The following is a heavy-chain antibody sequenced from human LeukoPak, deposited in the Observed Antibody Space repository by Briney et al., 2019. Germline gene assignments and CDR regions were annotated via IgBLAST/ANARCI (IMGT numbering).Heavy chain of an antibody. J-gene: IGHJ5*02. V-gene: IGHV2-5*01. D-gene: IGHD2-2*02. Sequence: ESGPTLVKPTQTLTLTCTFSEFSLSSSGVGVGWIRQPPGKALEWLALIYWNGDKRYSPSLKSRLTITKDTSKNQVVLTMTNMDPVDTATYYCAHRLGYCTSTNCYSDWFDPWGQGTLVTVSS. CDR1: EFSLSSSGVG. CDR3: AHRLGYCTSTNCYSDWFDP. CDR2: IYWNGDK.